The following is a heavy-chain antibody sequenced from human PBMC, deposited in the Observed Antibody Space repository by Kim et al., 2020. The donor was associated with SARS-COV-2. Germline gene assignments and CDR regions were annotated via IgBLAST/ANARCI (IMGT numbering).Heavy chain of an antibody. Sequence: GGSLRLSCAASGFTFSSYGMHWVRQAPGKGLEWVAVIWYDGSNKYYADSVKGRFTISRDNSKNTLYLQMNSLRAEDTAVYYCARDRPVSSWELDTLDAFDIWGQGTMVTVSS. CDR3: ARDRPVSSWELDTLDAFDI. CDR2: IWYDGSNK. J-gene: IGHJ3*02. V-gene: IGHV3-33*01. D-gene: IGHD1-26*01. CDR1: GFTFSSYG.